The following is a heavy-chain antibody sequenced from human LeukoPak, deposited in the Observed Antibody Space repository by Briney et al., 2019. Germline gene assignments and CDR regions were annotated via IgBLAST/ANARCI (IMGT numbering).Heavy chain of an antibody. Sequence: GGSLRLSCAASGFTFSGSAMHWVRQASGQGLEWVGRIRSKANSYATAYAAPVKGRFTISRDDSKNTAYLQMNSLKTEDTAVYYCTRQGYSSGCFDYWGQGTLVTVSS. V-gene: IGHV3-73*01. CDR1: GFTFSGSA. J-gene: IGHJ4*02. CDR3: TRQGYSSGCFDY. CDR2: IRSKANSYAT. D-gene: IGHD6-19*01.